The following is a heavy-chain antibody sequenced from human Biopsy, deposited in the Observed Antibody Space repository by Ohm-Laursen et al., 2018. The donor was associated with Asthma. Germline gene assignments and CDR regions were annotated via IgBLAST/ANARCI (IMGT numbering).Heavy chain of an antibody. CDR2: INPNGGAT. J-gene: IGHJ5*02. CDR1: AYTFIGYH. Sequence: ASVKVSCNVSAYTFIGYHLHWVRQAPGEGLEWMGRINPNGGATIYAQKFQGRVTMTRDTSISTAYMELSRLTSDDTAVYYCARVQKSPGDRWFDPWGQGTLVTVSS. CDR3: ARVQKSPGDRWFDP. V-gene: IGHV1-2*06. D-gene: IGHD7-27*01.